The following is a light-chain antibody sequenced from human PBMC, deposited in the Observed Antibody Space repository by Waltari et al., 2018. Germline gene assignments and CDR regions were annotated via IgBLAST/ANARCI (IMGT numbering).Light chain of an antibody. V-gene: IGKV1-33*01. J-gene: IGKJ5*01. CDR1: QDISNH. CDR2: DES. Sequence: DIEMTQSPSSLSASVGEKFTITCRASQDISNHLSWFQQKPGKAPKPLIYDESKLETGVASRLSGGRGRADFTIIINDGQPEDVAAYYCQQYDSLTLLTFGQGTRLE. CDR3: QQYDSLTLLT.